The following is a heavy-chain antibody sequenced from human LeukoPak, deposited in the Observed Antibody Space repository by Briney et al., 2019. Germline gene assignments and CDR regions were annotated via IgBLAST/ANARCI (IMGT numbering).Heavy chain of an antibody. CDR3: ASQADDSSSWRFDY. D-gene: IGHD6-13*01. CDR1: GFTVSSNY. V-gene: IGHV3-53*01. J-gene: IGHJ4*02. Sequence: GGSLRLSCAASGFTVSSNYMSWVRQAPGRGLEWVSVIYSGGSTYYADSVKGRFTISRDNSKNTLYLQMNSLRAEDTAVYYCASQADDSSSWRFDYWGQGTLVTVSS. CDR2: IYSGGST.